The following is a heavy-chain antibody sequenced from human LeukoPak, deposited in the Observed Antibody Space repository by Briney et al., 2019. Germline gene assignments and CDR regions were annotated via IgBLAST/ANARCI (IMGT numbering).Heavy chain of an antibody. V-gene: IGHV1-8*03. CDR3: ARGGYSTGWYSPWYFDL. Sequence: PTASVKVSCKASTYAFTNYDISWVRQATGQGLEWMGSMNPDTGNTGYAQKFQGRVTITRNTSISTAYMQLSSLRSEDTAVYYCARGGYSTGWYSPWYFDLWGRGTLVTVSS. CDR2: MNPDTGNT. J-gene: IGHJ2*01. D-gene: IGHD6-19*01. CDR1: TYAFTNYD.